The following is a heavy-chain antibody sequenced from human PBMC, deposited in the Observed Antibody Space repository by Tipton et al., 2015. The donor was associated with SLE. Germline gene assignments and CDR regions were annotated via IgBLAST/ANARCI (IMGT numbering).Heavy chain of an antibody. CDR1: EFTFSNYE. J-gene: IGHJ6*02. V-gene: IGHV3-48*03. Sequence: SLRLSCAASEFTFSNYEMNWVRQAPGKGLEWVSYIDNVGRTKVYADSVKGRFTVSRDNSMKTLYLQMNSLRVEDTGIYYCARAPTISVAGTTDPFGMDVWGPGTRVTVSS. D-gene: IGHD6-19*01. CDR2: IDNVGRTK. CDR3: ARAPTISVAGTTDPFGMDV.